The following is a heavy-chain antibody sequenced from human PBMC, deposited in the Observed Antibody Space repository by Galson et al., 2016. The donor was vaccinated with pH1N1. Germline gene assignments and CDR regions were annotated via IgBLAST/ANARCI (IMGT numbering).Heavy chain of an antibody. Sequence: SLRLSCAASGFTVSSNYMSWVRQAPGKGLEWVSIVYSGGNTYYADSVKGRFTISRDNSNNTLYLQMNSLRAEDTAVYYCARVWSYDFWSGVGDFHFDYWGQGILVTVSS. CDR1: GFTVSSNY. D-gene: IGHD3-3*01. CDR2: VYSGGNT. V-gene: IGHV3-53*05. J-gene: IGHJ4*02. CDR3: ARVWSYDFWSGVGDFHFDY.